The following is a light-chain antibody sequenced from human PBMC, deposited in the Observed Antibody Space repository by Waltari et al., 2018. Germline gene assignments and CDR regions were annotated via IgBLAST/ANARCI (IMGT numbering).Light chain of an antibody. CDR2: DVT. CDR1: RDDFGRNKF. CDR3: SSHTTSSTLV. J-gene: IGLJ2*01. V-gene: IGLV2-14*03. Sequence: QSALTQPASVSGSPGQSITISCTGSRDDFGRNKFVSWYQQHPGKVPKLLIFDVTDRPSGVSDRFSGSKSGNTASLTISGLQPEDEADYYCSSHTTSSTLVFGGGTRVTVL.